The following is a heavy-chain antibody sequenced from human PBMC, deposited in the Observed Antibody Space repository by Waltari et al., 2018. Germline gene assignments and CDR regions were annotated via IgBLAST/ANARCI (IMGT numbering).Heavy chain of an antibody. Sequence: QVQLVQSGAEVKKPGASVTVSCKAFVYTFSDYYMHWVRQAPGQGLEWMGWINPNSESTKYAQKFQGRVTLTRDTSINTVYMELSSLRSDDTALYYCARDGSFDFWGQGTLVTVSS. V-gene: IGHV1-2*02. CDR2: INPNSEST. CDR1: VYTFSDYY. CDR3: ARDGSFDF. J-gene: IGHJ4*02.